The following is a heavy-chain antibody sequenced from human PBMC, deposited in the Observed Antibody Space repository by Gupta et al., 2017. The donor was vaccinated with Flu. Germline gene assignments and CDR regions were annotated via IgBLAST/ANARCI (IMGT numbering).Heavy chain of an antibody. V-gene: IGHV1-69*01. Sequence: SDAISEVRQAPGQGLEWMGGIIPIFGTANYAQKFQGRVTITADESTSTAYMELSSLRSEDTAVYYCARPHSSGWYDFDYWGQGTLVTVSS. CDR2: IIPIFGTA. D-gene: IGHD6-19*01. CDR1: SDA. J-gene: IGHJ4*02. CDR3: ARPHSSGWYDFDY.